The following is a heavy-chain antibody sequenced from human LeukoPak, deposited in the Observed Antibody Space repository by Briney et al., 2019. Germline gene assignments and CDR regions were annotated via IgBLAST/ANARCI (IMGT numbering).Heavy chain of an antibody. CDR2: IDPSDSYT. CDR1: GYSFTSYW. V-gene: IGHV5-10-1*01. D-gene: IGHD4-17*01. CDR3: ARHRGGDYGLDAFDI. J-gene: IGHJ3*02. Sequence: PGESLKISCKDSGYSFTSYWISWVRQMPGKGLEWIGRIDPSDSYTNYSPSFQGHVTISADKSISTAYLQWSSLKASDTAMYYCARHRGGDYGLDAFDIWGQGTMVTVSS.